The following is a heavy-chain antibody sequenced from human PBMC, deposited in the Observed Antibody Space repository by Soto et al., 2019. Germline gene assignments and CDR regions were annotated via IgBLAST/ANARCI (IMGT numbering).Heavy chain of an antibody. CDR1: GFTFSSYA. CDR3: AKDDRIAAAGSHYYGMDV. J-gene: IGHJ6*02. Sequence: GGSLRLSCAASGFTFSSYAMSWVRQAPGKGLEWVSAISWDGGSTYYADSVKGRFTISRDNSKNSLYLQMNSPRTEDTALYYCAKDDRIAAAGSHYYGMDVWGQGTTVTVSS. V-gene: IGHV3-43*02. D-gene: IGHD6-13*01. CDR2: ISWDGGST.